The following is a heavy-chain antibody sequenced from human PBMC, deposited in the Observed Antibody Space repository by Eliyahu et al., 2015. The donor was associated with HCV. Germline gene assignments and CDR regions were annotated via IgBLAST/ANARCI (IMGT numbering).Heavy chain of an antibody. J-gene: IGHJ4*02. Sequence: QVQLVQSGAXVKKPGSSVKVSCKAXGXXFXSSXXSWVRRAPGQGLEWMGGIIPXFGSANYAQNFQGRVTITADEATSTAYMELTSLRSEDTAVYYCARDGSYYDSSGYYFLYWGQGTLVTVSS. CDR3: ARDGSYYDSSGYYFLY. D-gene: IGHD3-22*01. CDR2: IIPXFGSA. CDR1: GXXFXSSX. V-gene: IGHV1-69*01.